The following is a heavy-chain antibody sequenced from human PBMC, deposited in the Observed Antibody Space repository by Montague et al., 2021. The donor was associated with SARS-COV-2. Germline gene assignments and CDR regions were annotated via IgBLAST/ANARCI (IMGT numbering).Heavy chain of an antibody. CDR2: IYYTANT. D-gene: IGHD5-12*01. V-gene: IGHV4-39*01. Sequence: SETLSLTCTVSGGSIISTTPNWGWIRQPPGKGLEWIGSIYYTANTYYTPSLKTRVTISVDTSKNQFSLRLRSVTAADTAVYYCARERLRYGWFDPWGQGTLVTVSS. CDR3: ARERLRYGWFDP. CDR1: GGSIISTTPN. J-gene: IGHJ5*02.